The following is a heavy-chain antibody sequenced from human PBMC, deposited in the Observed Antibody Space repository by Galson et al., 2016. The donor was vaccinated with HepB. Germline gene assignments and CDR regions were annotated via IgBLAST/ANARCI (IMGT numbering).Heavy chain of an antibody. J-gene: IGHJ4*02. CDR3: SRGTLGTTATMAFDY. CDR2: NYQTGTA. D-gene: IGHD1-26*01. Sequence: SETLSLTCAVSGDSISSNYWWSWVRQSPEKGLEWIGENYQTGTANYNPSFTSRATLSIDKSKNQISLSLGSVTAADTAVYYCSRGTLGTTATMAFDYWGQGTLVSVSS. V-gene: IGHV4/OR15-8*02. CDR1: GDSISSNYW.